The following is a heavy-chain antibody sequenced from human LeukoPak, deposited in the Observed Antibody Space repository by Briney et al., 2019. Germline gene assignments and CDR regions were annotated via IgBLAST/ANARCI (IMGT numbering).Heavy chain of an antibody. CDR2: IIPIFGTA. Sequence: ASVKVSCKASGGTFISYAISWVRQAPGQGLEWMGGIIPIFGTANYAQKFQGRVTITADKSTSTAYMELSSLRSEDTAVYYCARNIQPGGYYYYYYMDVWGKGTTVTVSS. CDR3: ARNIQPGGYYYYYYMDV. D-gene: IGHD5-18*01. J-gene: IGHJ6*03. V-gene: IGHV1-69*06. CDR1: GGTFISYA.